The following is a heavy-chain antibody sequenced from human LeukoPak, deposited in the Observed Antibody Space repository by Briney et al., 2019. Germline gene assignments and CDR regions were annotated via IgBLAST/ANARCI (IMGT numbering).Heavy chain of an antibody. D-gene: IGHD3-22*01. J-gene: IGHJ5*02. CDR3: ASTDDSSGYYYSWFDP. CDR2: INPSGGST. Sequence: ASVKVSCKASGYTFTSYYMHWVRQAPGQGLEWMGIINPSGGSTSYAQKFQGRVTMTRDTSTSTVYMELSSLRSEDTAVYYCASTDDSSGYYYSWFDPWGQGTLVTVSS. CDR1: GYTFTSYY. V-gene: IGHV1-46*01.